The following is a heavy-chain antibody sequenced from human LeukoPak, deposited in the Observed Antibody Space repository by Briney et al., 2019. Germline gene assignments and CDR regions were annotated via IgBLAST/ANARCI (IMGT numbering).Heavy chain of an antibody. CDR3: ATRDETRTRMFPPDS. CDR2: IHYSGDI. V-gene: IGHV4-4*02. J-gene: IGHJ4*02. D-gene: IGHD1-1*01. CDR1: GVSVGSNNW. Sequence: SGTLSLTCAVSGVSVGSNNWWTWVRQPPGKGLEWIGEIHYSGDIKYTPSLKTRVSLSMDTSRNRLSLNLNSVTVADTAVYYCATRDETRTRMFPPDSWGQGTRVTVSS.